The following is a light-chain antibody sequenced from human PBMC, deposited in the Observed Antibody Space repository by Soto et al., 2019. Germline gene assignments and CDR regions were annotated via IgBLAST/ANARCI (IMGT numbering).Light chain of an antibody. Sequence: IVMTQSPAALSVSPGERATLSCRASQSLRTKLAWYQQKPGQAPRLLIHEASTRATGIPARFSGSGSGTDFTLTISSLQSEDFAVYYCQQYNNWPPTFGQGAQVEIK. CDR1: QSLRTK. CDR3: QQYNNWPPT. V-gene: IGKV3-15*01. CDR2: EAS. J-gene: IGKJ1*01.